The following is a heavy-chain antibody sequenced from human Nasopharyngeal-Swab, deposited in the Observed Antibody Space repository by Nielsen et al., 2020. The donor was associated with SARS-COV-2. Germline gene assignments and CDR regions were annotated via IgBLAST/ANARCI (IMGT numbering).Heavy chain of an antibody. V-gene: IGHV3-23*01. Sequence: GESLKISCTASGFTFSNYAMSWVRQAPGKGLEWVSAISGSGGSTYYADSVQGRFTISRDNSKNTLYLQMNSLRAEDTAVYYCATRYSSSLGGNYWGQGTLVTVSS. CDR1: GFTFSNYA. D-gene: IGHD6-13*01. J-gene: IGHJ4*02. CDR2: ISGSGGST. CDR3: ATRYSSSLGGNY.